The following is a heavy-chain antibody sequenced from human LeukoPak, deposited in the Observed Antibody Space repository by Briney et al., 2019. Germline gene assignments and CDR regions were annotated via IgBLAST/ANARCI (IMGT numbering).Heavy chain of an antibody. CDR2: INCDGSST. CDR3: ARVATMVRGVINDDAFDI. CDR1: GFTFSSYW. D-gene: IGHD3-10*01. Sequence: GGSLRLSCAASGFTFSSYWMHWVRQAPGKGLVWVSRINCDGSSTSYADSVKGRFTISRDNAKNTLYLQMNSLRAEDTAVYYCARVATMVRGVINDDAFDIWGQGTMVTVSS. J-gene: IGHJ3*02. V-gene: IGHV3-74*01.